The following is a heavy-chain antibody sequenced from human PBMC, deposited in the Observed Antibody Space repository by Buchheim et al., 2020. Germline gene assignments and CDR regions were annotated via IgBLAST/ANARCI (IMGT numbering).Heavy chain of an antibody. Sequence: QVQLQESGPGLVKPSQTLSLTCTVSGGSISSGGYYWSWIRQHPGKGLEWIGYIYYSGSTYYNPSLKSRVTISVDTSKNQFSLKLSSVIAADTAVYYCARVRTDGDYTETEDYYYYYMDVWGKGTT. J-gene: IGHJ6*03. CDR3: ARVRTDGDYTETEDYYYYYMDV. V-gene: IGHV4-31*03. CDR1: GGSISSGGYY. D-gene: IGHD4-17*01. CDR2: IYYSGST.